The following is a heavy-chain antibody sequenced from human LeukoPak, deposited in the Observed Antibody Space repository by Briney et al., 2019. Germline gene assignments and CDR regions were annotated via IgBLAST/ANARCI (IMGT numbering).Heavy chain of an antibody. Sequence: PGRSLRLSCAASGFAFSCCGMHWVRQAPGKGLEWVAVISFDGRNKYYADSVKGRFTISRDNSKNTLYLQMNTLRAEDTAVYYCARDGGGDIVVAFAFDIWGQGTMVTVSS. CDR2: ISFDGRNK. V-gene: IGHV3-30*03. CDR1: GFAFSCCG. J-gene: IGHJ3*02. D-gene: IGHD2-15*01. CDR3: ARDGGGDIVVAFAFDI.